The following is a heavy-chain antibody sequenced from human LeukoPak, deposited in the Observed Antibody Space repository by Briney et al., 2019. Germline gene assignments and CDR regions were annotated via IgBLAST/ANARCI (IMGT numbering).Heavy chain of an antibody. D-gene: IGHD3-9*01. Sequence: ASVKVSCKASGYTFTGYYMHWVRQAPGQGLESLGWINPDSGGTNFAQDFQGRVSMTRDTSISTAYLELSRLTSDDTAYYYCARGQYYKILTGSFQYWGQGTLVTVSS. V-gene: IGHV1-2*02. CDR3: ARGQYYKILTGSFQY. CDR1: GYTFTGYY. CDR2: INPDSGGT. J-gene: IGHJ4*02.